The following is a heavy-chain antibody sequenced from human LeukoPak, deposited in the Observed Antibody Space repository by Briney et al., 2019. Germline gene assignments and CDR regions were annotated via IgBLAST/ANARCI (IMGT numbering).Heavy chain of an antibody. D-gene: IGHD3-3*01. CDR1: GGSISSSSYY. V-gene: IGHV4-39*07. CDR2: IYYSGST. J-gene: IGHJ5*02. CDR3: ARETSIFGVSNWFDP. Sequence: PSETLSLTCTVSGGSISSSSYYWGWIRQPPGKGLEWIGSIYYSGSTYYNPSLKSRVTISVDTSKNQFSLKLSSVTAADTAVYYCARETSIFGVSNWFDPWGQGTLVTVSS.